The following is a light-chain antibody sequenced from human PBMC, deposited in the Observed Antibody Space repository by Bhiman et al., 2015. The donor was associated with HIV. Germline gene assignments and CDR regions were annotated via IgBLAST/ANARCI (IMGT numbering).Light chain of an antibody. Sequence: SYELTQPPSVSVSPGQTASITCSGDKLGDKYACWYQQKPGQSPMLVIYQDTKRPSGIPERFSGSNSGNTATLTISGTQPMDEADYYCQAWDSNTEVFGTGTKVTVL. J-gene: IGLJ1*01. V-gene: IGLV3-1*01. CDR1: KLGDKY. CDR3: QAWDSNTEV. CDR2: QDT.